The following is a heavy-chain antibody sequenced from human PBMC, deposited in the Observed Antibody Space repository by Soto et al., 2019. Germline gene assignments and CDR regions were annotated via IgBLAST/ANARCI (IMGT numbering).Heavy chain of an antibody. Sequence: KPGGSLRLSCAGSEFTFSDYYMSWIRQAPGKGLEWVSYISSSGSSTYYAASVKGRFTISRDNAKNSLYLQMNSLRAEDTAVYYCARELLVVVAATNYYGMDVWGQGTTVTVSS. CDR3: ARELLVVVAATNYYGMDV. CDR2: ISSSGSST. V-gene: IGHV3-11*01. CDR1: EFTFSDYY. D-gene: IGHD2-15*01. J-gene: IGHJ6*02.